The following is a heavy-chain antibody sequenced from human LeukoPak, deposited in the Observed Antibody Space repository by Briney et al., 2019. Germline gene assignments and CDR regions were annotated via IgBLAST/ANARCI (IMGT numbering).Heavy chain of an antibody. V-gene: IGHV3-30*03. J-gene: IGHJ4*02. D-gene: IGHD6-6*01. CDR1: GFTFRSHG. CDR3: ARDRDSSSHYFDY. Sequence: GGSLRLSCAASGFTFRSHGMHWVRQAPGKGLEWVGVILYDGSDSYYTDSVKGRFTLSRDNSKNTLYLQMNSLRAEDTAVYFSARDRDSSSHYFDYWGQGPRSPSPQ. CDR2: ILYDGSDS.